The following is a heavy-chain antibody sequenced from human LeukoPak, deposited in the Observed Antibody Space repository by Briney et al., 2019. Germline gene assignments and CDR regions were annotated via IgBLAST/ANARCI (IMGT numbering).Heavy chain of an antibody. D-gene: IGHD1-1*01. Sequence: PGGSLRLSCAASGFTFSSYAMSWVRQAPGKGLEWVAVISYDGSDKQYTESVKGRFTISRDNSKNMLYVQMNSLRVEDTAVYYCAKDPLRYGRPDYWGQGTLVTVSS. J-gene: IGHJ4*02. CDR1: GFTFSSYA. CDR3: AKDPLRYGRPDY. V-gene: IGHV3-30*18. CDR2: ISYDGSDK.